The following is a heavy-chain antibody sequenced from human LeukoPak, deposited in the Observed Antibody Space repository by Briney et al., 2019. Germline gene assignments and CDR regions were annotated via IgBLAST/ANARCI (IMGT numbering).Heavy chain of an antibody. CDR1: GGTFSSYT. Sequence: SVKVSCKASGGTFSSYTISWVRQAPGQGLEWMGRIIPILGIANYAQKFQGRVTITADKSTSTAYMELSSLRSEDTAVCYCARGDYDSSGYYYPPDYWGQGTLVTVSS. CDR3: ARGDYDSSGYYYPPDY. J-gene: IGHJ4*02. D-gene: IGHD3-22*01. V-gene: IGHV1-69*02. CDR2: IIPILGIA.